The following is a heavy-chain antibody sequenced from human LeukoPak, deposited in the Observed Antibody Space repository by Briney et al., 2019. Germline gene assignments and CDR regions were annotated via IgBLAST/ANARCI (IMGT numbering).Heavy chain of an antibody. V-gene: IGHV1-18*01. CDR2: ISAYNGNT. J-gene: IGHJ4*02. CDR3: ARGFPVPGAAILDYSDY. Sequence: ASVKVSCKASGGTFSSYAISWVRQAPGQGLEWMGWISAYNGNTNYAQKLQGRVTMTTDTSTSTAYMELSSLTSEDTAVYYCARGFPVPGAAILDYSDYWGQGTLVTVSS. CDR1: GGTFSSYA. D-gene: IGHD2-2*02.